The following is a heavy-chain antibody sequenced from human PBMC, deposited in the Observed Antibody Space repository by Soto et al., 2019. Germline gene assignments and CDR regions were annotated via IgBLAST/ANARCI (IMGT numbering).Heavy chain of an antibody. J-gene: IGHJ1*01. CDR2: INAGNGNT. CDR3: ARVTYYDFWSGYYTTYFQH. CDR1: GYTFTSYA. D-gene: IGHD3-3*01. V-gene: IGHV1-3*01. Sequence: ASVKVSCKASGYTFTSYAMHWVRQAPGQRLEWMGWINAGNGNTKYSQKFQGRVTITRDTSASTAYMELSSLRSEDTAVYYCARVTYYDFWSGYYTTYFQHWGQGTLVTVSS.